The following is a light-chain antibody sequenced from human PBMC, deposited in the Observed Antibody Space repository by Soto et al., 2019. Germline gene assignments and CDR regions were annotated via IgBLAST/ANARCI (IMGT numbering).Light chain of an antibody. CDR1: QSVSSSY. V-gene: IGKV3-20*01. J-gene: IGKJ3*01. CDR3: QQYGSPPLFT. Sequence: EIVLTQSPGTLSLSPGERATLSCRASQSVSSSYLAWYQQKPGQAPRLLIYGASSRATGIPDRFSGSGSGTDFTLTLSRLEPEDFAVYYCQQYGSPPLFTFGPGTKVDIK. CDR2: GAS.